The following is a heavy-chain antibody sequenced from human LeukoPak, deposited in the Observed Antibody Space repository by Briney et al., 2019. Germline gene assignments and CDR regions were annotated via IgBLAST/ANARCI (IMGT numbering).Heavy chain of an antibody. CDR3: AKWSGYDPYYIY. D-gene: IGHD5-12*01. J-gene: IGHJ4*02. CDR1: GFTFSSYA. V-gene: IGHV3-23*01. CDR2: ISGSGGST. Sequence: TGGSLRLSCAASGFTFSSYAMSWVRQAPGKGLEWVSAISGSGGSTYYAGSVKGRFTISRDNSKNTLYLQMNSLRAEDTAVYYCAKWSGYDPYYIYWGQGTLVSVSS.